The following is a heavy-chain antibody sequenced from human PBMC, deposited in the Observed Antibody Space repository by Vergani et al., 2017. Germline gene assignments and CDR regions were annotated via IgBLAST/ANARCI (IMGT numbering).Heavy chain of an antibody. Sequence: QVQLVESGGGVVQPGTSLRLSCVVSGFALNRHAMYWVRQAPGKGLEWVVGISFDGTNEYYPDLVKGRFTISRDIAKNSLYLQMNSLRAEDTAVYYCARDDYGGSGWFDPWGQGTLVTVSS. J-gene: IGHJ5*02. V-gene: IGHV3-30-3*01. D-gene: IGHD4-23*01. CDR2: ISFDGTNE. CDR3: ARDDYGGSGWFDP. CDR1: GFALNRHA.